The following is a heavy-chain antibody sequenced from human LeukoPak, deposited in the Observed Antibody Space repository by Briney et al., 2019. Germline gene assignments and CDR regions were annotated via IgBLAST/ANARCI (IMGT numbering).Heavy chain of an antibody. CDR1: GFTFSSYG. Sequence: GGSLRLSCAASGFTFSSYGMHWVRQAPGKGLEWVAVIWYDGSNKYYADSVKGRFTISRNNGMNSLSLQMDSLRVEDTAVYYCVRGSYGDYGWFDYWGQGTLVSVSS. CDR2: IWYDGSNK. V-gene: IGHV3-33*01. J-gene: IGHJ4*02. CDR3: VRGSYGDYGWFDY. D-gene: IGHD4-17*01.